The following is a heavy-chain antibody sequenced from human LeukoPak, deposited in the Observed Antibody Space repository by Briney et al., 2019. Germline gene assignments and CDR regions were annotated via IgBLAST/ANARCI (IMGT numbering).Heavy chain of an antibody. V-gene: IGHV3-23*01. Sequence: GGSLRLSCAASGFTFSSYAMSWVRQAPGKGLEWVSAISGSGGSTYYADSVKGRFTISRDNSKNTLYLQMNSLRAEDTAVYYCATVTWIQLWFWDYWGQGTLVTVSS. D-gene: IGHD5-18*01. CDR3: ATVTWIQLWFWDY. J-gene: IGHJ4*02. CDR1: GFTFSSYA. CDR2: ISGSGGST.